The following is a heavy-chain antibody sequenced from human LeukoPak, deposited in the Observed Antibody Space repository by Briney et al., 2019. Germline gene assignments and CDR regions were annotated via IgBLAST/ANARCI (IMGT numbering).Heavy chain of an antibody. J-gene: IGHJ3*02. CDR1: GFTFSDHY. D-gene: IGHD2-15*01. CDR3: ARVVDSGWLYAFDI. Sequence: GGSLRLSCAASGFTFSDHYMDWVRQAPGKGLEWVGRTRSKANSYTTEYAASVKGRFTISRDDSKNSLYLQMNSLKTEDTAVYYCARVVDSGWLYAFDIWGQGTMVTVSS. V-gene: IGHV3-72*01. CDR2: TRSKANSYTT.